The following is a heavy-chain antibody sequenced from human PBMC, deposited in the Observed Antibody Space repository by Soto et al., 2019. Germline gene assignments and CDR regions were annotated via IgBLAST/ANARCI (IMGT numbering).Heavy chain of an antibody. D-gene: IGHD1-1*01. Sequence: PGGSLRLSCTASGFTFSSYSMNRVRQAPGKGLEWVSYIDRSGSPIIYADSVKGRFTISKDDARNSLYLQMNSLRVDDTAIYYCARDWNWAFDVWGHGTMVTVSS. J-gene: IGHJ3*01. V-gene: IGHV3-48*01. CDR1: GFTFSSYS. CDR2: IDRSGSPI. CDR3: ARDWNWAFDV.